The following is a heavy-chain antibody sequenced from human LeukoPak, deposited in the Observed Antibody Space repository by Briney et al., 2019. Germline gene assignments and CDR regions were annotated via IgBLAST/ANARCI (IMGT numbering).Heavy chain of an antibody. Sequence: GGSLRLSCAASGFTFSSYAMHWVRQAPGKGLEWVSVIYSDGSTYYADSVKGRFTISRDNSKNTLYLQMNSLRAEDTAVYYCARDPPPGRNYFDYWGQGTLVTVSS. CDR3: ARDPPPGRNYFDY. CDR2: IYSDGST. V-gene: IGHV3-53*01. CDR1: GFTFSSYA. J-gene: IGHJ4*02.